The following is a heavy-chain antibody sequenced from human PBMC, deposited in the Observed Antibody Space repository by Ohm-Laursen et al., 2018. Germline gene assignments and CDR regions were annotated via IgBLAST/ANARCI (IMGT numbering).Heavy chain of an antibody. CDR3: ARQDSGDYYFDY. Sequence: GTLSLTCPVSGGSISGYYWNWIRQSPGKGLEWIGCVSYSRGANYNPSLKSRVTISIDTSKSQFSLKLTSVTAADTAVYYCARQDSGDYYFDYWGQGTLVTVSS. J-gene: IGHJ4*02. CDR2: VSYSRGA. D-gene: IGHD4-17*01. CDR1: GGSISGYY. V-gene: IGHV4-59*08.